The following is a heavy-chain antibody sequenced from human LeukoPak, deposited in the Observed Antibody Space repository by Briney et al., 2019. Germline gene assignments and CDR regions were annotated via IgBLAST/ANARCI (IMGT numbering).Heavy chain of an antibody. J-gene: IGHJ4*02. Sequence: PGGSLRLSCAASGFTFSSYAMSWVRQAPGKGLEWVSVISGSGGNTDYADSVKGRFTISRDDSKNTLYLQMNSLRAEDTAVYYCAKVQLGIGVDYWGQGTLVTVSS. D-gene: IGHD7-27*01. CDR2: ISGSGGNT. V-gene: IGHV3-23*01. CDR1: GFTFSSYA. CDR3: AKVQLGIGVDY.